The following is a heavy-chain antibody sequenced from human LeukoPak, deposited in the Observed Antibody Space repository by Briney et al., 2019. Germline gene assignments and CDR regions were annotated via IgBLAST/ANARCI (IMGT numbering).Heavy chain of an antibody. CDR1: GGSITSHY. V-gene: IGHV4-59*11. CDR2: IYYSGST. J-gene: IGHJ4*02. Sequence: TSETLSLTCTVSGGSITSHYWSWVRQPPGKGLEWIGYIYYSGSTKYNPSLKSRVTISVDTSKNQFSLKLSSVTAADTAVYYCARVGGGQQLVASPLYYFDYWGQGTLVTVSS. D-gene: IGHD6-13*01. CDR3: ARVGGGQQLVASPLYYFDY.